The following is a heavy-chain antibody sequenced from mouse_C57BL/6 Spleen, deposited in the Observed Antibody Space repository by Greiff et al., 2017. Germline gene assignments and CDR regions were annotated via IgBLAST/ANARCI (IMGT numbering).Heavy chain of an antibody. Sequence: EVKLVESGGGLVKPGGSLKLSCAASGFTFSSYAMSWVRQTPEKRLEWVATISDGGSYTYYPDNVKGRFTISRDNAKNNLYLQMSHLKSEDTAMYYCARDRGGYSDYWGQGTTLTVSS. D-gene: IGHD2-3*01. CDR2: ISDGGSYT. CDR1: GFTFSSYA. J-gene: IGHJ2*01. CDR3: ARDRGGYSDY. V-gene: IGHV5-4*01.